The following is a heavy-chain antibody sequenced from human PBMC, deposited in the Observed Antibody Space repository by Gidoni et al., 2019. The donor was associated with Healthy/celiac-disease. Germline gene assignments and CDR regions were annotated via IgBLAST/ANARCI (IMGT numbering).Heavy chain of an antibody. J-gene: IGHJ4*02. Sequence: QVQLVESGGGLVKHGGAMRLSWAASGFTLGDYYMSWIRQAPGKGLAWVSYISSSSSYPNYADSVKGRFTISRDNAKNSLYLQMNSLRAEDTAVYYCARAPLDIVVVVAAIDYWGQGTLVTVSS. D-gene: IGHD2-15*01. CDR1: GFTLGDYY. V-gene: IGHV3-11*06. CDR3: ARAPLDIVVVVAAIDY. CDR2: ISSSSSYP.